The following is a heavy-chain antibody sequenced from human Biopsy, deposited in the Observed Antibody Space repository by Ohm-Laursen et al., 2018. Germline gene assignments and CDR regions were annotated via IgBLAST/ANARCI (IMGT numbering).Heavy chain of an antibody. D-gene: IGHD2-8*01. CDR3: ARFDNGFDK. CDR2: MNPDSGNT. V-gene: IGHV1-8*02. CDR1: GGPSSNYA. Sequence: SVKVSCKPSGGPSSNYAFSWVRQATGQGLEWLGWMNPDSGNTGSAQKFHDRVTMTMNTSINTAYLELSSLRSEDTAVYYCARFDNGFDKWGQGTLVTVSS. J-gene: IGHJ4*02.